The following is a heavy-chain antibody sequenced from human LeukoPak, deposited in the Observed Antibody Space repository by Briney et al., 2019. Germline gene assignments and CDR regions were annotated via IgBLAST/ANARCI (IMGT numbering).Heavy chain of an antibody. D-gene: IGHD2-15*01. CDR2: INPNSGGT. J-gene: IGHJ5*02. Sequence: RASVKVSCKASGYTFAGYYMHWVRQAPGQGLEWMGWINPNSGGTNYAQKFQGRVTMTRDTSISTAYMELSRLRSDDTAVYYCARDKGYCSGGSCSFRWRDNWFDPWGQGTLVTVSS. CDR1: GYTFAGYY. V-gene: IGHV1-2*02. CDR3: ARDKGYCSGGSCSFRWRDNWFDP.